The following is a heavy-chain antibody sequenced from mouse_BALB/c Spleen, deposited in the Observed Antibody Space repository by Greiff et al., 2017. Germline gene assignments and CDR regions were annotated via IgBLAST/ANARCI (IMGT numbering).Heavy chain of an antibody. CDR2: IYPGDGDT. CDR1: GYAFSSYW. D-gene: IGHD1-2*01. J-gene: IGHJ2*01. CDR3: AREDTTARFDY. Sequence: QVQLQQSGAELVRPGSSVKISCKASGYAFSSYWMNWVKQRPGQGLEWIGQIYPGDGDTNYNGKFKGKATLTADKSSSTAYMQLSSLTSEDSAVYFCAREDTTARFDYWGQGTTLTVSS. V-gene: IGHV1-80*01.